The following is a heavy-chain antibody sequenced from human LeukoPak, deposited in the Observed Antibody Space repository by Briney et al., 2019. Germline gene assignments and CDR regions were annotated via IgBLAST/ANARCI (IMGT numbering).Heavy chain of an antibody. J-gene: IGHJ6*03. CDR1: GFTFSSYG. CDR2: ISGSGGST. D-gene: IGHD2-21*02. CDR3: ARVSGGDPLYYYYYYMDV. V-gene: IGHV3-23*01. Sequence: GGSLRLSCAASGFTFSSYGMSWVRQAPGKGLEWVSVISGSGGSTYYAASVKGRFTISRDNSKNTLYLQMNSLRVEDTAVYYCARVSGGDPLYYYYYYMDVWGKGTTVTVSS.